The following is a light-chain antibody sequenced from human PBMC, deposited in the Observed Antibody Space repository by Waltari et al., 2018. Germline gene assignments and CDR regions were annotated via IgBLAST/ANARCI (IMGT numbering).Light chain of an antibody. Sequence: QSALTQPRSVSGSPGQSVTISCTGTSSDVGGYHYVSWYQHHPGKAPTLMICDVTQRPSGVPDRFSGSKSGNTASLTISGLQAEDEADYYCCSYAGSYTHVVFGGGTKLTVL. CDR1: SSDVGGYHY. V-gene: IGLV2-11*01. CDR3: CSYAGSYTHVV. CDR2: DVT. J-gene: IGLJ2*01.